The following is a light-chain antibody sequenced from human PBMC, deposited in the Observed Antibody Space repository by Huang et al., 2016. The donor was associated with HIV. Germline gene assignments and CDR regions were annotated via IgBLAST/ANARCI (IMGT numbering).Light chain of an antibody. J-gene: IGKJ1*01. V-gene: IGKV3-15*01. CDR3: QQYYDWPPWT. CDR2: GAS. Sequence: EIVMTQSPATLSVSPGERVTLSCRASPSVSNNLAWYQQKPGQAPRLLIHGASTRATGVPARFSGSGSGTEFGLTIISLQFEDFAVYYCQQYYDWPPWTFGQGTKVEIK. CDR1: PSVSNN.